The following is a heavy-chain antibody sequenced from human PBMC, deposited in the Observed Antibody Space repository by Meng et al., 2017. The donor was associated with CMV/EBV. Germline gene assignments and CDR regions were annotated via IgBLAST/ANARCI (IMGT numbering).Heavy chain of an antibody. Sequence: EVQRVEAGGGLIQPGGSLRLSCAASGFTVSSNYMSWVRQDPGKGLEWVSVIYSGGSTYYADSVKGRFTISRDNSKNTLYLQMNSLRAEDTAVYYCARDNWGLGWFDPWGQGTLVTVSS. CDR2: IYSGGST. CDR1: GFTVSSNY. V-gene: IGHV3-53*01. J-gene: IGHJ5*02. D-gene: IGHD3-16*01. CDR3: ARDNWGLGWFDP.